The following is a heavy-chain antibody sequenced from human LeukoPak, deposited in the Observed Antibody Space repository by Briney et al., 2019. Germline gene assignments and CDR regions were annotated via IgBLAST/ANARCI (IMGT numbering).Heavy chain of an antibody. Sequence: GSLRPSCATSGITLNSHSMNLVRPAPGKGLEWVSSISNNSSYIYYADSVKGRFTISRDNAKNSLYLQMNSLRAEDTAVYYCARDSHYYDSSGYYYGGFDYWGQGTLVTVSS. CDR2: ISNNSSYI. V-gene: IGHV3-21*01. CDR3: ARDSHYYDSSGYYYGGFDY. D-gene: IGHD3-22*01. J-gene: IGHJ4*02. CDR1: GITLNSHS.